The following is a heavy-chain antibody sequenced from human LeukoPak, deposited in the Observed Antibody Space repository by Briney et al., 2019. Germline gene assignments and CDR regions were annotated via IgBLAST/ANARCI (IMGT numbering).Heavy chain of an antibody. CDR3: ARVDTATNYYFDY. Sequence: GGSLRLSCSASGFTLSTYWMSWVRQAPGKGLEWVSAISGSGGSTYYADSVKGRFTISRDNSKNTLYLQMNSLRAEDTAVYYCARVDTATNYYFDYWGQGTLVTVFS. CDR1: GFTLSTYW. D-gene: IGHD5-18*01. CDR2: ISGSGGST. V-gene: IGHV3-23*01. J-gene: IGHJ4*02.